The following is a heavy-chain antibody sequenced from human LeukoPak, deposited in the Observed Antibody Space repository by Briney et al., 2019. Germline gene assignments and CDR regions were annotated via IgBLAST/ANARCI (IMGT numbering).Heavy chain of an antibody. CDR3: ARGSGGEYFDL. D-gene: IGHD2-21*01. J-gene: IGHJ2*01. Sequence: PGRSLRLSCAASGFTFSSYAMHWVRQAPGKGLEWVAVISYDGSNKYYADSVKGRFTISRDNSKNTLYLQMNSLRAEDTAVYYCARGSGGEYFDLWGRGTLVTVSS. CDR1: GFTFSSYA. V-gene: IGHV3-30-3*01. CDR2: ISYDGSNK.